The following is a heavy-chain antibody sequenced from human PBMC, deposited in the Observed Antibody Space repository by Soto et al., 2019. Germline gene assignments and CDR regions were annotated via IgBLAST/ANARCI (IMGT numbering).Heavy chain of an antibody. J-gene: IGHJ6*02. CDR1: GYSFTSYW. Sequence: PGESLKISCKGSGYSFTSYWIGWVRQMPGKGLEWMGIIYPGDSDTRYSPSFQGQVTISADKSISTAYLQWSSLKASDTAMYYCARSYYYGSGSYHSFGMDVWGQGTTVTVSS. V-gene: IGHV5-51*01. D-gene: IGHD3-10*01. CDR2: IYPGDSDT. CDR3: ARSYYYGSGSYHSFGMDV.